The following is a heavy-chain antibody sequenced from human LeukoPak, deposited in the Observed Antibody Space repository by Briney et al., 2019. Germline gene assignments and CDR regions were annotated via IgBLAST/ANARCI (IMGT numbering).Heavy chain of an antibody. CDR3: VRSYDY. CDR1: GFTFSSYA. V-gene: IGHV3-74*01. J-gene: IGHJ4*02. Sequence: GASLRLSCAASGFTFSSYAMSWVRQAPGKGLVWVSRINSDGSTTGYADSVKGRFTISRDNAKNTLYLQMNSLRAEDTAIYYCVRSYDYWGQGTLVTVSS. CDR2: INSDGSTT.